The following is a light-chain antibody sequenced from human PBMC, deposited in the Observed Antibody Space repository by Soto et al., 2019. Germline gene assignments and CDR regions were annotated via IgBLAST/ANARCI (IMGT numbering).Light chain of an antibody. CDR2: GAS. J-gene: IGKJ2*01. CDR1: QRVSSN. V-gene: IGKV3-15*01. Sequence: EIVMTQSPATLSVSPGERATLSCRASQRVSSNLAWYQQKPGQAPRLLLYGASTRATGLPARFSGSGSGTAFTVTISSGQAVISASSYCQQYNNWPPTYTFGQGTKMEIK. CDR3: QQYNNWPPTYT.